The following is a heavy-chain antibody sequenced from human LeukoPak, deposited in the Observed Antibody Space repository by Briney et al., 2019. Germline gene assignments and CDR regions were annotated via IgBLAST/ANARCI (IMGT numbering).Heavy chain of an antibody. V-gene: IGHV1-69*01. J-gene: IGHJ5*02. D-gene: IGHD2-2*02. CDR3: ARGLVPAAIVSWFDP. CDR1: GGTFSSYA. Sequence: SVKVSCKASGGTFSSYAISWVRQAPGQGLEWMGGIIPIFGTANYAQKFQGRVTITADESTSTAYMEPSSLRSEDTAVYYCARGLVPAAIVSWFDPWGQGTLVTVSS. CDR2: IIPIFGTA.